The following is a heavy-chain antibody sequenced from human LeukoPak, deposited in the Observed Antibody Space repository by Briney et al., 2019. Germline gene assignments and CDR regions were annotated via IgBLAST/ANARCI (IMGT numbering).Heavy chain of an antibody. V-gene: IGHV1-46*01. CDR3: ARENIVVVPAALPYYYGMDV. D-gene: IGHD2-2*01. Sequence: GASVKVSCKASGYTFTSYYMHWVRQAPGQGLEWMGIVNPSGGSTSYAQKFQGRVTMTRDTSTSTVYTELSSLRSEDTAVYYCARENIVVVPAALPYYYGMDVWGQGTTVTVSS. CDR1: GYTFTSYY. J-gene: IGHJ6*02. CDR2: VNPSGGST.